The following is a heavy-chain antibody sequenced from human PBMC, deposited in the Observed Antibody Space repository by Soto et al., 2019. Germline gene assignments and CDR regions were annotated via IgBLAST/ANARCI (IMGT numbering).Heavy chain of an antibody. D-gene: IGHD3-22*01. CDR1: VFTFSHDS. Sequence: GCLRLSCAASVFTFSHDSMHWGRQAGGKGRGGSSYISTSITATYYADSVKGRFTVSRDNGNKLLFLQMNSLTDEDTAVYYCARESLQFYDSDGLQESWGPGNLVTVS. V-gene: IGHV3-48*02. CDR2: ISTSITAT. CDR3: ARESLQFYDSDGLQES. J-gene: IGHJ4*02.